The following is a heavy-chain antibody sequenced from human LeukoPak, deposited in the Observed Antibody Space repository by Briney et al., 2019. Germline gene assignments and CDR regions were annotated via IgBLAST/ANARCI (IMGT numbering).Heavy chain of an antibody. CDR2: VDYSGST. V-gene: IGHV4-59*08. D-gene: IGHD4-17*01. J-gene: IGHJ4*02. CDR1: GGSISSYY. Sequence: SETLSLTCTFSGGSISSYYWRWIRQPPGKGLEHIGYVDYSGSTDYNPSLKSRVTMSVDMSKNQFSLKLSAVTAADTAVYYCARLPTLWGQGTLVTASS. CDR3: ARLPTL.